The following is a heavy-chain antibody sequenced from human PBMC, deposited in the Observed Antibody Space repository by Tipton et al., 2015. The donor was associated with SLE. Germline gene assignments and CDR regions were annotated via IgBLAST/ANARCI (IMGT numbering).Heavy chain of an antibody. D-gene: IGHD1-7*01. Sequence: LRLSCTVSDGSISSGGYYWTWIRQLPGKGLEWIGYIYYSGNTYYNPSLGSRLTISVDTSKDQFSLRLTSVTAADTAVHYCARATDWNLSPDVWGKGTTVTVSS. J-gene: IGHJ6*04. V-gene: IGHV4-31*03. CDR2: IYYSGNT. CDR3: ARATDWNLSPDV. CDR1: DGSISSGGYY.